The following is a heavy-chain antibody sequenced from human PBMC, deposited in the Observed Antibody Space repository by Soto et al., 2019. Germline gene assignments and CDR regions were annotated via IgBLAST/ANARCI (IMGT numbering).Heavy chain of an antibody. Sequence: PSETLSLTCTVSGGSISSYYWSWIRQPPGKGLEWIGYIYYSGSTNYNPSLKSRVTMSVDTSKNQFSLKLSSVTAVDTAVYYCARIAASGRGPWFDPWGQGTLVTVSS. J-gene: IGHJ5*02. CDR1: GGSISSYY. D-gene: IGHD6-13*01. CDR2: IYYSGST. CDR3: ARIAASGRGPWFDP. V-gene: IGHV4-59*12.